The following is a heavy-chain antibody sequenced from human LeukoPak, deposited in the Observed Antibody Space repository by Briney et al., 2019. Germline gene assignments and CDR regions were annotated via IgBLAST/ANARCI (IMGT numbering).Heavy chain of an antibody. CDR3: AKDIVVVPAAGNAFHI. V-gene: IGHV3-23*01. CDR2: ISGSGGTS. Sequence: PGGSLRLSCAASGFTFSSYAMSWVRQAPGKGLEWVSAISGSGGTSYYADSVKGWFTISRDNSKNTLYLQMNSLRAEDTAVYYCAKDIVVVPAAGNAFHIRGQGTMVTVSS. D-gene: IGHD2-2*01. CDR1: GFTFSSYA. J-gene: IGHJ3*02.